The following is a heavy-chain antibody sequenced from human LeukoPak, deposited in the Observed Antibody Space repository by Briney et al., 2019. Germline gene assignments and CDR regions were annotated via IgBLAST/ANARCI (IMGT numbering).Heavy chain of an antibody. D-gene: IGHD2-15*01. J-gene: IGHJ4*02. CDR1: GFTFNTYA. V-gene: IGHV3-23*01. CDR3: AKGKGSSSSSIDW. CDR2: ISDSGGST. Sequence: GGSLRLSCAASGFTFNTYAMNWVRQAPGKGLEWVSAISDSGGSTYYADSVQGRFTISRDSSKNTVYLQIHRLSAEDTAVYYCAKGKGSSSSSIDWWGQGTLVTVSS.